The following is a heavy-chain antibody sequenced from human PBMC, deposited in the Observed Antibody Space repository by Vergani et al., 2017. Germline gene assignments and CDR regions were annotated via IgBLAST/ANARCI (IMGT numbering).Heavy chain of an antibody. CDR1: AGSINSGGYS. J-gene: IGHJ4*02. CDR3: AGLCSGGSCYSGDYFDC. CDR2: IYYSGNT. V-gene: IGHV4-30-2*01. D-gene: IGHD2-15*01. Sequence: QLQLQESGPGLVKPSQTLSLTCAVSAGSINSGGYSWSWIRQPPGKGLEWIGYIYYSGNTYYNPSLKSRVTISVDRSKNQFSLKLNSVTAADTAVYYCAGLCSGGSCYSGDYFDCWGQGTLVTVSS.